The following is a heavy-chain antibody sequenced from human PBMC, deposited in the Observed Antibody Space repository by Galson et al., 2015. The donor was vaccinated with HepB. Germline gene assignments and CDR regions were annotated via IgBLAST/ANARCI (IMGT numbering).Heavy chain of an antibody. V-gene: IGHV1-18*01. Sequence: QSGAEVKKPGASVKVSCKASGYTFTSYGITWVRQAPGQGLEWMGWISAYNGHTNYAQNLQGRVTMTTDTSTRTAYMELRSLRSDDTAVYYCARDLHEYGGNSWRGTYYFDYWGQGTLVTVSS. CDR3: ARDLHEYGGNSWRGTYYFDY. CDR2: ISAYNGHT. J-gene: IGHJ4*02. D-gene: IGHD4-23*01. CDR1: GYTFTSYG.